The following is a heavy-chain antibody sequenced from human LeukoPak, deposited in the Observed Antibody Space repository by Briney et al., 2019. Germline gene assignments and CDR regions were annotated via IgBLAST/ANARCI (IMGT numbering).Heavy chain of an antibody. Sequence: PSETLSLTCAVSGYSISSGYYWGWIRQPPGKGLEWIGSIYHSGSTYYNPSLKSRVTISVDTSKNQFSLKLSSVTAADTAVYYCAREGRYSSGWFDPWGLGTLVTVSS. CDR2: IYHSGST. J-gene: IGHJ5*02. CDR1: GYSISSGYY. V-gene: IGHV4-38-2*02. D-gene: IGHD3-9*01. CDR3: AREGRYSSGWFDP.